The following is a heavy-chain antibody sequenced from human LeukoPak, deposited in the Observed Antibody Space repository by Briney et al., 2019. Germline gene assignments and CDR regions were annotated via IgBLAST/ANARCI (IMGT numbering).Heavy chain of an antibody. D-gene: IGHD6-19*01. J-gene: IGHJ4*02. Sequence: SVKVSCKASGGTFSSYAISWVRQAPGQGLEWMGGIIPIFGTANYAQKFQGRVTFTADKSTSTAYMELSSLRSEDTAVYYCASRRKVAGKGPFDYWGQGTLVTVSS. V-gene: IGHV1-69*06. CDR1: GGTFSSYA. CDR2: IIPIFGTA. CDR3: ASRRKVAGKGPFDY.